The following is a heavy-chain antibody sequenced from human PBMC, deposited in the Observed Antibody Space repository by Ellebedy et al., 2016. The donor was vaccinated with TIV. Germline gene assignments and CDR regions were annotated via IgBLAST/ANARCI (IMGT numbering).Heavy chain of an antibody. D-gene: IGHD2-8*01. CDR1: AGSISNYY. Sequence: MPSETLSLTCTVSAGSISNYYWSWIRQPPGKGLGWIGYFYYSGSTNYNPSLKSRVTMSVDSSRNQFSLNLRSVTAADTAVYFCAGNYNGNANFDHWGQGTLVTVSS. J-gene: IGHJ4*02. CDR3: AGNYNGNANFDH. V-gene: IGHV4-59*08. CDR2: FYYSGST.